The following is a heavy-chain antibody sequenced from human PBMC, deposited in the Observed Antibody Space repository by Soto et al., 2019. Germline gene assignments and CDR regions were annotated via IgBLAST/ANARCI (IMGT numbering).Heavy chain of an antibody. J-gene: IGHJ3*01. V-gene: IGHV3-53*01. CDR1: GFTFSGKKY. CDR2: LYDTDGT. CDR3: ATWLLREHAFDV. D-gene: IGHD3-22*01. Sequence: GGSLRLSCATSGFTFSGKKYLTWVRQAPGKGLEWVSALYDTDGTFYTDSVKGRFTISRENSKNTFYLQLNSLRPDDTAVYFCATWLLREHAFDVWGLGTLVTVSS.